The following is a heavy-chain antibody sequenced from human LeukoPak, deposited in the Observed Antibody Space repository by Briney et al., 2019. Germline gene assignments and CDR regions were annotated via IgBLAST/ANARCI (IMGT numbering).Heavy chain of an antibody. V-gene: IGHV1-69*04. J-gene: IGHJ4*02. CDR1: GGTFSSYA. CDR2: IIPIFGIA. Sequence: ASVNVSCKASGGTFSSYAISWVRQAPGQGLEWMGRIIPIFGIANYAQKFQGRVTITADKSTSTAYMELSSLRSEDTAVYYCARVGYYDSSGFEFDYWGQGTLVTVSS. CDR3: ARVGYYDSSGFEFDY. D-gene: IGHD3-22*01.